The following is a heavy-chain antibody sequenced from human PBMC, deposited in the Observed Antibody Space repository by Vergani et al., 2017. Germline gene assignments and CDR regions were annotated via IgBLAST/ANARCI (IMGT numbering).Heavy chain of an antibody. CDR1: GGTFSSYA. CDR3: ARNREYSSGWYGWFDP. D-gene: IGHD6-13*01. Sequence: QVQLVQSGAEVKKPGSSVKVSCKASGGTFSSYAISWVRQAPGQGLEWMGRIIPIFGTANYAQKFQGRVTITADESTSTAYMELSSLRSEDTAVYYCARNREYSSGWYGWFDPWGQGTMVTVSS. CDR2: IIPIFGTA. V-gene: IGHV1-69*13. J-gene: IGHJ5*02.